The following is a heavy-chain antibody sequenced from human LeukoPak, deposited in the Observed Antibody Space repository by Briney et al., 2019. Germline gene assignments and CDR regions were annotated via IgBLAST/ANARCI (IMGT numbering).Heavy chain of an antibody. Sequence: GGSLRLPCAASGFTFDDYAMHWVRQAPGKGLEWVSGISWNSGSIGYADSVKGRFTISRDNAKNSLYLQMNSLRAEDMALYYCAKGSRSSGWYNWFDPWGQGTLVTVSS. CDR1: GFTFDDYA. D-gene: IGHD6-19*01. CDR2: ISWNSGSI. V-gene: IGHV3-9*03. CDR3: AKGSRSSGWYNWFDP. J-gene: IGHJ5*02.